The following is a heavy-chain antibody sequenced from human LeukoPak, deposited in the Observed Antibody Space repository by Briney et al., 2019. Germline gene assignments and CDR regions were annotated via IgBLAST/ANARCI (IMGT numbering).Heavy chain of an antibody. CDR1: GGSISSSSYY. D-gene: IGHD6-13*01. CDR2: IYTSGST. CDR3: ASEAAGTIYWSDP. J-gene: IGHJ5*02. V-gene: IGHV4-61*02. Sequence: PSETLSLTCTVSGGSISSSSYYWGWIRQPAGKGLEWIGRIYTSGSTNYNPSLKSRVTMSVDTSKNQFSLKLSSVTAADTAVYYCASEAAGTIYWSDPWGQGTLVTVSS.